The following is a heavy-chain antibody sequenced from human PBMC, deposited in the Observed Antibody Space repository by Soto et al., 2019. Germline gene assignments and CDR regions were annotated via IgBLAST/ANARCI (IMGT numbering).Heavy chain of an antibody. D-gene: IGHD2-15*01. CDR1: GFTFSSYA. CDR3: ASGGAGYYFDY. Sequence: EVQLVESGGGLVQPGGSLRLSCAASGFTFSSYAMHWVRQAPGKGLEYVSAISSNGGSTYYANSVKGRFTISRDNSKNAGYLQMGSLRDEGRAVYYCASGGAGYYFDYWGQGTLVTVSS. V-gene: IGHV3-64*01. CDR2: ISSNGGST. J-gene: IGHJ4*02.